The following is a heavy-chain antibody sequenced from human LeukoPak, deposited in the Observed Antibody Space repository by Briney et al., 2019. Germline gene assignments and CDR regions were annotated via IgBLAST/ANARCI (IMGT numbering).Heavy chain of an antibody. J-gene: IGHJ4*02. V-gene: IGHV3-11*04. CDR2: ISSSGSTI. CDR3: ARVAFVDTAMAPFDY. CDR1: GFTFSDYY. D-gene: IGHD5-18*01. Sequence: PGGSLRLSCAASGFTFSDYYMSWIRQAPGEGLEWVSYISSSGSTIYYADSVKGRFTISRDNAKNSLYLQMNSLRAEDTAVYYCARVAFVDTAMAPFDYWGQGTLVTVSS.